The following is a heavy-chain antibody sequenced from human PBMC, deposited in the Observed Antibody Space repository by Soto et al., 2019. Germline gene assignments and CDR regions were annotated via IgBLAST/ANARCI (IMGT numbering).Heavy chain of an antibody. V-gene: IGHV4-31*03. CDR3: ARFGELHLPRWFDP. CDR2: IYYSGST. CDR1: GGSISSGGYY. J-gene: IGHJ5*02. D-gene: IGHD3-10*01. Sequence: SETLSLTCTVSGGSISSGGYYWSWIRQHPGKGLEWIGYIYYSGSTYYNPSLKSRVTISVDTSKNQFSLKLSSVTAADTAVYYCARFGELHLPRWFDPWGQGTLVTVSS.